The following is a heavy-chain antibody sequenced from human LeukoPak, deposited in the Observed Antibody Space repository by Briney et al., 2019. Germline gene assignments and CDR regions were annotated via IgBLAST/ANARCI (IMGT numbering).Heavy chain of an antibody. CDR3: ARRQVGAPFDY. CDR2: IYHSGST. D-gene: IGHD4/OR15-4a*01. Sequence: SETLSLTCAVSGYSISSGYYWGWIRPPPGKGLEWIGSIYHSGSTYYNPSLKSRVTISVDTSKNQFSLKLSSVTAADTAVYYCARRQVGAPFDYWGQGTLVTVSS. CDR1: GYSISSGYY. V-gene: IGHV4-38-2*01. J-gene: IGHJ4*02.